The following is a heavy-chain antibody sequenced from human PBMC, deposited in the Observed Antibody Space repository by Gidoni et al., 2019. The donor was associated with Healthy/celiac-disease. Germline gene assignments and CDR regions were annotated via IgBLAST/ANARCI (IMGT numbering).Heavy chain of an antibody. CDR2: ISYDGSNK. CDR3: ARFYAFDI. Sequence: QVQLVESGGGVVQPGRSLRLSCAASGFTFSSYGMHWVRQAPGKGLEWVAVISYDGSNKSYADSVKGRFTISRDNSKNTLYLQMNSLRAEDTAVYYCARFYAFDIWGQGTMVTVSS. CDR1: GFTFSSYG. J-gene: IGHJ3*02. V-gene: IGHV3-30*03.